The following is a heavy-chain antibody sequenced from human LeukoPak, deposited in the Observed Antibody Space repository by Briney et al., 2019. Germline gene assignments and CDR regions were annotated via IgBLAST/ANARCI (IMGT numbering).Heavy chain of an antibody. D-gene: IGHD2-21*02. CDR3: ASEGDRANY. CDR2: IYYSGST. CDR1: GGSFSGYY. V-gene: IGHV4-34*09. Sequence: SETLSLTCAVYGGSFSGYYWSWIRQPPGKGLEWIGYIYYSGSTYYNPSLKSRVTISVDTSKNQFSLKLSSVTAADTAVYYCASEGDRANYWGQGTLVTVSS. J-gene: IGHJ4*02.